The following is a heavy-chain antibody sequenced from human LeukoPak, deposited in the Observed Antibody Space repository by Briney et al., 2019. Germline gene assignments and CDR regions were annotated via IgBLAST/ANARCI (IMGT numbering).Heavy chain of an antibody. J-gene: IGHJ4*02. CDR1: GFTFSSNA. D-gene: IGHD5-18*01. CDR2: ISGSGDAT. V-gene: IGHV3-23*01. Sequence: GGSLRLSCAASGFTFSSNAMSWVRQAPGKGLEWDSAISGSGDATYYVDSVKGRFIISRDNSKNTLYVQMNSLRAEDTAIYYCAKESKYSFGYCFDYWGQGILVTVSS. CDR3: AKESKYSFGYCFDY.